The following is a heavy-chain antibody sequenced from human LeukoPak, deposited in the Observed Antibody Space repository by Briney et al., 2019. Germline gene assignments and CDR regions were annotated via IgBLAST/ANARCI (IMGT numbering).Heavy chain of an antibody. CDR2: ISGSGGST. CDR3: ARADRSDSWFDP. J-gene: IGHJ5*02. V-gene: IGHV3-23*01. Sequence: GGSLRLSCAASGFTFSSYGMSWVRQAPGKGLEWVSAISGSGGSTYYADSVKGRFTISRDNSKNTLYLQTNSLRAEDTAVYYCARADRSDSWFDPWGQGTLVTVSS. D-gene: IGHD1-26*01. CDR1: GFTFSSYG.